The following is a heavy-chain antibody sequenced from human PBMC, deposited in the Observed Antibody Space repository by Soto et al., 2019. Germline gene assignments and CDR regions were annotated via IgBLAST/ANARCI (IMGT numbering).Heavy chain of an antibody. Sequence: QLQLQESGPGLVKPSETLSLTCTVSGGSISSSSYYWGWIRQPPGKGLEWIGSIYYSGSTYYNPSLKSRVTISVDTSKNQFSLKLSSVTAADTAVYYCARLTVYGSGSAWAFDIWGQGTMVTVSS. CDR2: IYYSGST. CDR3: ARLTVYGSGSAWAFDI. J-gene: IGHJ3*02. CDR1: GGSISSSSYY. D-gene: IGHD3-10*01. V-gene: IGHV4-39*01.